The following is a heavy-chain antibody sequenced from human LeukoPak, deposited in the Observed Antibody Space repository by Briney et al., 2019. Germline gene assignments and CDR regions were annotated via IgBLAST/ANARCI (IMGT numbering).Heavy chain of an antibody. CDR3: NVVVVAGRWYFDY. CDR2: IRSKANSYAT. V-gene: IGHV3-73*01. CDR1: GFTFSGSA. J-gene: IGHJ4*02. Sequence: GGSLRLSCAASGFTFSGSAMHWFRQASGKGLEWVGRIRSKANSYATAYAASVKGRFTISRDDSKNTAYLQMNSLKTEDTAVYYCNVVVVAGRWYFDYWGQGTLVTVSS. D-gene: IGHD2-15*01.